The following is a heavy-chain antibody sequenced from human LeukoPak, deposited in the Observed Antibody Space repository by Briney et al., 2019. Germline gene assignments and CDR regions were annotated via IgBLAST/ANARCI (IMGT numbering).Heavy chain of an antibody. CDR2: IYYSGSA. Sequence: NPSETLSLTCTVSGGSISSYYWSWIRQPPEKGLEWIGYIYYSGSANYNPSLKSRVTISVDTSKNQFSLKLSSVTAADTAVYYCASSSMVRGPNWFDPWGQGTLVTVSS. CDR1: GGSISSYY. J-gene: IGHJ5*02. D-gene: IGHD3-10*01. CDR3: ASSSMVRGPNWFDP. V-gene: IGHV4-59*01.